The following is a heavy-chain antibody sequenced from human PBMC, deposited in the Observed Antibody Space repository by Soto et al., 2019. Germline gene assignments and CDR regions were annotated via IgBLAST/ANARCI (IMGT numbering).Heavy chain of an antibody. V-gene: IGHV3-30-3*01. D-gene: IGHD1-1*01. CDR2: ISYDGDNK. Sequence: GGSLRLSCAASGFTFRYHALNWVRQAPGKGLEWVAVISYDGDNKYIAESVKGRFTISRDNSKNTVSLQMNSLRAEDTAMYFCARGTTTSAFSAMDVWGQGTTVTVSS. J-gene: IGHJ6*02. CDR3: ARGTTTSAFSAMDV. CDR1: GFTFRYHA.